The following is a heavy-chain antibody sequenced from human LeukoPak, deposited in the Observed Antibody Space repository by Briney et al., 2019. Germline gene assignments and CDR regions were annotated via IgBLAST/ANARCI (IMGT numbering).Heavy chain of an antibody. CDR2: IWNDGRNK. J-gene: IGHJ4*02. CDR3: ARDQHDRYFDY. V-gene: IGHV3-33*01. Sequence: AGGSLRLSCAASGFTFSSYGMHWVHQAPGKGLEWVAVIWNDGRNKYYADSVKGRFTISRDNSKNTLYLQMNSLRAEDTAVYYCARDQHDRYFDYWGQGTLVTVSS. CDR1: GFTFSSYG.